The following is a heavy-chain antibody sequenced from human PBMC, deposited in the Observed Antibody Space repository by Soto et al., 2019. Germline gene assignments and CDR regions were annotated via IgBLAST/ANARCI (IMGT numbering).Heavy chain of an antibody. CDR3: AKSDYYDSSGYSGPPDY. CDR2: IIPISVTA. Sequence: GASVKVSCKASGGTFSSYAVSWVRQAPGQGLEWMGGIIPISVTANYAQKFQGRVTITADESTGTAYMELSSLRSEDTAVYYCAKSDYYDSSGYSGPPDYWGQGTLVTVSS. D-gene: IGHD3-22*01. J-gene: IGHJ4*02. V-gene: IGHV1-69*13. CDR1: GGTFSSYA.